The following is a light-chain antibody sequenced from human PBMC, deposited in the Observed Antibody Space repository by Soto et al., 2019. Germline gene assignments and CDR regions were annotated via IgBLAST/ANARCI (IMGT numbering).Light chain of an antibody. CDR3: GAWDESLNGYV. CDR2: TDN. CDR1: SSNIGSNT. V-gene: IGLV1-44*01. J-gene: IGLJ1*01. Sequence: QAVVTQPPSASGTPGQRVIISCSGSSSNIGSNTVNWYQQLPGTAPKLLIYTDNERPSGVPDRFSGSKSGTSASLAINGLQSGDEADYYCGAWDESLNGYVFGTGTKVTVL.